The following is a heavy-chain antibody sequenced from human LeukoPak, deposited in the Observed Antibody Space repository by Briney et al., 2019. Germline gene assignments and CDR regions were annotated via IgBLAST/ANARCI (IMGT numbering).Heavy chain of an antibody. CDR3: ARHPIQDYSLDY. V-gene: IGHV1-69*05. CDR2: IIPILGTA. J-gene: IGHJ4*02. Sequence: GASVRVSCKASGGTFSSYAISWVRQAPGQGLEWMGGIIPILGTANYAQKFQGRVTITTDESTSTAYMELSSLRSEDTAVYYCARHPIQDYSLDYWGQGTLVTVSS. D-gene: IGHD4-11*01. CDR1: GGTFSSYA.